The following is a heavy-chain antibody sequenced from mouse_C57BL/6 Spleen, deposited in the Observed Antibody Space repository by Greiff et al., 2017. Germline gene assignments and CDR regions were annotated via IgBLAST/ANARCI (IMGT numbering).Heavy chain of an antibody. J-gene: IGHJ2*01. Sequence: QVHVKQSGAELVRPGASVTLSCKASGYTFTDYEMHWVKQTPVHGLEWIGAIDPETGGTAYNQKFKGKAILTADKSSSTAYMELRSLTSEDSAVYYCTRGDYYGSSPFDYWGQGTTLTVSS. CDR1: GYTFTDYE. CDR3: TRGDYYGSSPFDY. D-gene: IGHD1-1*01. CDR2: IDPETGGT. V-gene: IGHV1-15*01.